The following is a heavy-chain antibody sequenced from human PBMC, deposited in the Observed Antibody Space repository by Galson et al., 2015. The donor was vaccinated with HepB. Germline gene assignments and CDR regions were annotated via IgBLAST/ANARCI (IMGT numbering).Heavy chain of an antibody. J-gene: IGHJ5*02. CDR1: GYSFTSYW. D-gene: IGHD3-3*01. CDR2: IYPGDSDT. CDR3: ARLDDFGIDWFDP. V-gene: IGHV5-51*03. Sequence: QSGAEVKKPGESLKISCKGSGYSFTSYWIGWGRQMPGKGLERMGIIYPGDSDTRYSPSFQGQATISANKSISTAFLQWSSLKASDTAIYYCARLDDFGIDWFDPWGQGTLVTVSS.